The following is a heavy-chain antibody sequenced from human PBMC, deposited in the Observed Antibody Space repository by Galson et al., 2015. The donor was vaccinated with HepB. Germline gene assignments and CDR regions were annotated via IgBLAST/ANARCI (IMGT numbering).Heavy chain of an antibody. CDR2: INPNSGGT. J-gene: IGHJ6*03. V-gene: IGHV1-2*06. D-gene: IGHD3-16*02. CDR3: ARVITFGGVIVETYYYYMDV. Sequence: SVKVSCKASGYTFTGYYMYWVRQAPGQGLEWMGRINPNSGGTNYAQKFQGRVTMTRDTSISTAYMELSRLRSDDTAVYYCARVITFGGVIVETYYYYMDVWGKGTTVTVSS. CDR1: GYTFTGYY.